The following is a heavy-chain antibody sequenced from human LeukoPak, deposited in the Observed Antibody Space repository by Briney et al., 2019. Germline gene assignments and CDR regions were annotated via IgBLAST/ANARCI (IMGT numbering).Heavy chain of an antibody. D-gene: IGHD1-26*01. V-gene: IGHV6-1*01. CDR2: TYYRSKWYN. Sequence: SQTLSLTCAISGDSVSSNNAARNWIRQSPSRGLEWLGRTYYRSKWYNDYAVSVKSRITINPDTSKNQFSLQLTSATPEDTAVYYCARDPGSYYYYYGMDFWGQGTTVTVSS. CDR1: GDSVSSNNAA. CDR3: ARDPGSYYYYYGMDF. J-gene: IGHJ6*02.